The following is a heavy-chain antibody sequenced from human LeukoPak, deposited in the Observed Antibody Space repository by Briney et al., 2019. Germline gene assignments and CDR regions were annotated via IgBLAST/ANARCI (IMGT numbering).Heavy chain of an antibody. V-gene: IGHV3-23*01. CDR3: AKSLGYCRGGRCYHYFDY. CDR1: GFTFSNYA. CDR2: IIGSGGST. D-gene: IGHD2-15*01. Sequence: GGSLRLSCAASGFTFSNYAMSWVRHAPGKGLEWVSVIIGSGGSTYYADSVKGRFTISRDNSKNTLYLQMNRLRAEDTAVYYCAKSLGYCRGGRCYHYFDYWGQGTLVTVSS. J-gene: IGHJ4*02.